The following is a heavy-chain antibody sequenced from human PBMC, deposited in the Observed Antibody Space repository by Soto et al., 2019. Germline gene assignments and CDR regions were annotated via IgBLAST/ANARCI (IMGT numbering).Heavy chain of an antibody. CDR1: GFTFSSYA. Sequence: EVQLLESGGGLVQPGGSLRLSCAASGFTFSSYAMSWVRQAPGKGLEWVSAISGSGGSRYYADSVKGRFTISRDNSKNTLYLQMNSMRAEDTAVYYSAKGPEKYSYDSSRYYGFDYWGQGALVTVTS. D-gene: IGHD3-22*01. V-gene: IGHV3-23*01. CDR2: ISGSGGSR. CDR3: AKGPEKYSYDSSRYYGFDY. J-gene: IGHJ4*02.